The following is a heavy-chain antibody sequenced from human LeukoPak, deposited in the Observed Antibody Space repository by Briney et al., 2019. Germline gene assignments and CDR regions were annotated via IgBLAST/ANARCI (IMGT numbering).Heavy chain of an antibody. J-gene: IGHJ4*02. D-gene: IGHD6-13*01. CDR1: GGSISSYY. CDR2: IYTSGST. CDR3: ARAPPGIAAAGLGFDY. Sequence: SETLSLTCTVSGGSISSYYWSWIRQPAGKGLEWIGRIYTSGSTNYNPSLKSRVTMSVDTSKNHFSLKLSSVTAADTAVYYCARAPPGIAAAGLGFDYWGQGTLVTVSS. V-gene: IGHV4-4*07.